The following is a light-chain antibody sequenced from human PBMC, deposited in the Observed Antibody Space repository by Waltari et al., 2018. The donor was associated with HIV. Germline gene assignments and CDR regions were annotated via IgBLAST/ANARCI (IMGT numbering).Light chain of an antibody. CDR3: QKYNTAPYT. V-gene: IGKV1-27*01. CDR2: AAS. J-gene: IGKJ2*01. Sequence: DLQLTQSPSSLSVSVGARVIITCRASQDISNNLAWYQQKPGTVPKLLIYAASTLQSGVPSRFSGSGSGTDFTLTIDSLQPEDIATYYCQKYNTAPYTFGQGTNLEI. CDR1: QDISNN.